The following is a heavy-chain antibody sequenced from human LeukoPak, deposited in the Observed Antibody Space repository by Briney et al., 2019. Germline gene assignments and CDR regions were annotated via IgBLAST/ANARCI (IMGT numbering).Heavy chain of an antibody. D-gene: IGHD6-19*01. J-gene: IGHJ6*02. V-gene: IGHV3-23*01. CDR1: GFTFSSYA. CDR3: ARRIRVSGWSDGGMDV. CDR2: ITGSGGRT. Sequence: PGGSLRLSCAASGFTFSSYAMSWVRQAPGKGLEWVSVITGSGGRTYNADSVKGRFTISRDNSKNTLYLQMNSLRVEDTGVYYCARRIRVSGWSDGGMDVWGQGTTVSVSS.